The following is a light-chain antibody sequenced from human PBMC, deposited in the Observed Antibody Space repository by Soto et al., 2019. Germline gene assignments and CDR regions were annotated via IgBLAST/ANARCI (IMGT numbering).Light chain of an antibody. CDR1: QDIKHY. Sequence: DIQMTQSPSSLSASVGDRVTITCQARQDIKHYLNWYQQKPGKAPNLLIYDTSVLETGVPSRFSGSKSGTEFTLTISSLQPDDVATYYCQHYNSYSEAFGQGTKVDIK. CDR2: DTS. V-gene: IGKV1-33*01. CDR3: QHYNSYSEA. J-gene: IGKJ1*01.